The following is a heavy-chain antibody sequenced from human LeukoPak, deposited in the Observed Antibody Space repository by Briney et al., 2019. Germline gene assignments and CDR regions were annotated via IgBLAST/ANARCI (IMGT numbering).Heavy chain of an antibody. V-gene: IGHV3-74*01. Sequence: GGSLRLSCAASGFTFSSYWMHWVRQAPGKGLVWVSRINSDRSSTSYADSVKGRFTISRDNAKNTLYLQMNSLRAEDTAVYYCAREISIAAAGLFDYWGQGTLVTVSS. D-gene: IGHD6-13*01. CDR3: AREISIAAAGLFDY. CDR2: INSDRSST. J-gene: IGHJ4*02. CDR1: GFTFSSYW.